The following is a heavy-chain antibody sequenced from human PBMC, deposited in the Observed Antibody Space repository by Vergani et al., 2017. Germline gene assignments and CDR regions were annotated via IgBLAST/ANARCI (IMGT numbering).Heavy chain of an antibody. J-gene: IGHJ6*03. Sequence: QVQLVQSGAEVKKPGASVKVSCKASGYTFTGYYMHWVRQAPGQGLEWMGWINPNSGGTNYAQKFQGRVTMTRDTSISTAYMELSRLRSDDTAVYYCARAPRGSSGGSYAYYYYMDVWGKGTTVTVSS. CDR1: GYTFTGYY. D-gene: IGHD2-15*01. CDR3: ARAPRGSSGGSYAYYYYMDV. CDR2: INPNSGGT. V-gene: IGHV1-2*02.